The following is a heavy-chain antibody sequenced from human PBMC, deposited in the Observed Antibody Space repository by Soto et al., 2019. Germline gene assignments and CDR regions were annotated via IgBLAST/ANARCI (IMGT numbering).Heavy chain of an antibody. CDR1: GGTFSSYA. CDR2: IIPIFGTA. D-gene: IGHD3-10*01. Sequence: QVQLVQSGAEVKKPGSSVKVSCKASGGTFSSYAISWVRQAPGQGLEWMGGIIPIFGTANYAQKFQGRVTITADESTSTAYMELSSLRSEDTAVYYCARDGRSTMVRGVNKRYGMDVWGQGTTVTVSS. V-gene: IGHV1-69*01. CDR3: ARDGRSTMVRGVNKRYGMDV. J-gene: IGHJ6*02.